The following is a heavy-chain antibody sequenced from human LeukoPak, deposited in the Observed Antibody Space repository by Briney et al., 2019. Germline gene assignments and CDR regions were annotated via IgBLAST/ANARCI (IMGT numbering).Heavy chain of an antibody. J-gene: IGHJ6*02. D-gene: IGHD3-16*01. CDR1: GFTFSSYS. CDR3: ARGGGLDV. V-gene: IGHV3-48*01. CDR2: IGSDSTTI. Sequence: GGSLRLSCVGSGFTFSSYSMNWVRQAPGKGLEWLSYIGSDSTTIFYADSVKGRFTISRDNAKNSVHLQMSNLRAEDTAVHFCARGGGLDVWGQGATVTVSS.